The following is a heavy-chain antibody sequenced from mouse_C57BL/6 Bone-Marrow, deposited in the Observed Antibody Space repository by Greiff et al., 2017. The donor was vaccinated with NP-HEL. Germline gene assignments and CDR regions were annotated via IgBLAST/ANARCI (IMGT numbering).Heavy chain of an antibody. CDR3: AREGKTAQATGY. V-gene: IGHV1-59*01. J-gene: IGHJ2*01. D-gene: IGHD3-2*02. CDR1: GYTFTSYW. CDR2: IDPSDSYT. Sequence: QVQLQQPGAELVRPGTSVKLSCKASGYTFTSYWMHWVKQRPGQGLEWIGVIDPSDSYTNYNQKFKGKAPLTVDTSSSTAYMQLSSLTSEDSAVYYCAREGKTAQATGYWGQGTTLTVSS.